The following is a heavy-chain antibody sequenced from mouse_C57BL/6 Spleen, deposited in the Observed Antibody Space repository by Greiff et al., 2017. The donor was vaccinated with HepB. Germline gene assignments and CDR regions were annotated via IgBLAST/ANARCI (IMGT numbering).Heavy chain of an antibody. CDR3: TRWITTVRYFDV. J-gene: IGHJ1*03. CDR1: GYTFTDYE. V-gene: IGHV1-15*01. Sequence: VQLVESGAELVRPGASVTLSCKASGYTFTDYEMHWVKQTPVHGLEWIGAIDPETGGTAYNQKFKGKAILTADKSSSTAYMELRSLTSEDSAVYYCTRWITTVRYFDVWGTGTTVTVSS. CDR2: IDPETGGT. D-gene: IGHD1-1*01.